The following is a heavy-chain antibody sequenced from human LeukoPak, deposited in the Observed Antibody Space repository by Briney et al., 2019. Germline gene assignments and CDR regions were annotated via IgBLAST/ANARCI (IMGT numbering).Heavy chain of an antibody. CDR3: AKGSSGYFFDL. CDR2: ISNDGGGT. V-gene: IGHV3-23*01. J-gene: IGHJ4*02. CDR1: GFIFNNLG. D-gene: IGHD3-22*01. Sequence: GGSLRLSCTASGFIFNNLGLIWAAQAPGKGLDGVSAISNDGGGTNYADFVKGRFTISRDNSKNTLFLQMNSLRAEDTALYYCAKGSSGYFFDLWGQGTLVTVSS.